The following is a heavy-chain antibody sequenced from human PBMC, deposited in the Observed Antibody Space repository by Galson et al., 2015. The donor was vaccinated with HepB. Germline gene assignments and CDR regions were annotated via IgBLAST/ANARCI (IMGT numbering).Heavy chain of an antibody. CDR1: GYSFTSYW. D-gene: IGHD2-15*01. CDR3: ARHGGGYCSGGTCYPDY. J-gene: IGHJ4*02. CDR2: IDPSDSYT. V-gene: IGHV5-10-1*01. Sequence: QSGAEVKKPGESLRITCKGSGYSFTSYWISWVRQMPGKGLEWMGRIDPSDSYTNYSPSFQGHVTISADKSISTAYLQWSSLKASDTAMYYCARHGGGYCSGGTCYPDYWGQGTLVTVSS.